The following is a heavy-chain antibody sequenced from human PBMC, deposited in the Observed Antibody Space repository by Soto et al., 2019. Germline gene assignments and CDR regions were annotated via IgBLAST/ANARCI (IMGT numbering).Heavy chain of an antibody. CDR1: GFTFRSFT. CDR2: ISSNSAYI. Sequence: GGSLRLSCAASGFTFRSFTMNWVRQAPGKGLEWVSTISSNSAYIYYTDALRGRFTISRDNAKNSLHLQMNSLRAEDTAVYYCARRGYNHDAFDIWGQGTMVTVSS. V-gene: IGHV3-21*01. D-gene: IGHD3-22*01. J-gene: IGHJ3*02. CDR3: ARRGYNHDAFDI.